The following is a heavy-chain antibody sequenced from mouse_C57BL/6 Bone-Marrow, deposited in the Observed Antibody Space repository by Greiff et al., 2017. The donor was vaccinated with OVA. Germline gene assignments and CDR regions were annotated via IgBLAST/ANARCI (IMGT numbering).Heavy chain of an antibody. V-gene: IGHV1-82*01. D-gene: IGHD2-4*01. CDR1: GYAFSSSW. CDR3: SPHYDDDRFGY. CDR2: IYPGDGDT. Sequence: QVQLQQSGPELVKPGASVKISCKASGYAFSSSWMNWVKQRPGKGLEWIGRIYPGDGDTNYNGKFKGKATLTADKSSSTAYMQLSSLTSEDSAVYFGSPHYDDDRFGYWYQGTTLTVSS. J-gene: IGHJ2*01.